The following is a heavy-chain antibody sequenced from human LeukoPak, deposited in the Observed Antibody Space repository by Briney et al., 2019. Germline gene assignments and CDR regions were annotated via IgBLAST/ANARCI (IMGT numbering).Heavy chain of an antibody. D-gene: IGHD6-19*01. CDR2: IYYSGST. CDR1: GGSISSYY. Sequence: SETLSLTCTVSGGSISSYYWSWIRQPPGKGLVWIGYIYYSGSTNYNPSLKSRVTISVDTSKNQFSLKLSSVTAADTAVYYCARHDSSGWFPGGAFDIWGQGTMVTVSS. CDR3: ARHDSSGWFPGGAFDI. J-gene: IGHJ3*02. V-gene: IGHV4-59*08.